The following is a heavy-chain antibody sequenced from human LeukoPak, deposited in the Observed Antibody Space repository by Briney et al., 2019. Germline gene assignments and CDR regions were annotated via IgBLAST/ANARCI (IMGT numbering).Heavy chain of an antibody. D-gene: IGHD5-18*01. CDR3: ARESGYSYGHFDY. J-gene: IGHJ4*02. CDR1: GFTVSSNY. Sequence: PGGSLRLSCAASGFTVSSNYMSWVRQAPGKGLEWVSVIYSGGSTYYADSVKGRFTISGDNPKNTLYLQMNSLRAEDTAVYYCARESGYSYGHFDYWGQGTLVTVSS. CDR2: IYSGGST. V-gene: IGHV3-53*01.